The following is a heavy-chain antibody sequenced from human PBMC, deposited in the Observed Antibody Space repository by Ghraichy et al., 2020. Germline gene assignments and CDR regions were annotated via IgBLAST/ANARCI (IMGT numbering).Heavy chain of an antibody. J-gene: IGHJ2*01. CDR1: GYTFTSYD. Sequence: ASVKVSCKASGYTFTSYDINWVRQATGQGLEWMGWMNPNSGNTGYAQKFQGRVTMTRNTSISTAYMELSRLRSEDTAVYYCARGSPLTELVVAAPALWYFDLWGRGTLVTVSS. CDR3: ARGSPLTELVVAAPALWYFDL. CDR2: MNPNSGNT. V-gene: IGHV1-8*01. D-gene: IGHD2-15*01.